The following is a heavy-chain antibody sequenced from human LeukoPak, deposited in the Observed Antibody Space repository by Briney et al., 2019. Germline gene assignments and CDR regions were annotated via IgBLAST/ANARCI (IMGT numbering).Heavy chain of an antibody. J-gene: IGHJ4*02. CDR2: ISGNGGVI. Sequence: PGRYLRLSCAASGITYIDNYMTWVRKAPGKGLEWLSYISGNGGVIQYADSVKGRFTISRDNAKNLLYLQMDSLRVEDTAIYYCARDPRTVRIWGQGTLVTVSS. D-gene: IGHD1-1*01. V-gene: IGHV3-11*04. CDR1: GITYIDNY. CDR3: ARDPRTVRI.